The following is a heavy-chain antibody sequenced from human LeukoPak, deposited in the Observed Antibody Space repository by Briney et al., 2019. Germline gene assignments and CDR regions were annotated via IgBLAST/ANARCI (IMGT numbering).Heavy chain of an antibody. CDR1: GFTFTRSV. CDR3: ARDTLFSSGDY. D-gene: IGHD3-22*01. Sequence: ASVKVSCKASGFTFTRSVIQWLRQARGQRLEWIGWIVVGSGNRNYAQRFKGRVTITTDMSTSTAYMELSSLRSEDTAVYYCARDTLFSSGDYWGQGTLVTVSS. CDR2: IVVGSGNR. V-gene: IGHV1-58*02. J-gene: IGHJ4*02.